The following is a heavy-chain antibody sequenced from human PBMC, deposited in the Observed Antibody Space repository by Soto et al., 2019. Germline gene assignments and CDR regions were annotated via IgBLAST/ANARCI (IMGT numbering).Heavy chain of an antibody. V-gene: IGHV3-48*02. CDR3: VRGGSTVATIGDH. D-gene: IGHD5-12*01. J-gene: IGHJ4*02. CDR1: TSTFSRYA. CDR2: ISPSGVTI. Sequence: EVLLVESGGGLVQSGGSLRLSCAASTSTFSRYAMNWVRQAPGKRLEWISFISPSGVTIYYADSVRGRFTISRDNAKNSLFLQKNTLRDDDTAVNYCVRGGSTVATIGDHWGQGTLVNVSS.